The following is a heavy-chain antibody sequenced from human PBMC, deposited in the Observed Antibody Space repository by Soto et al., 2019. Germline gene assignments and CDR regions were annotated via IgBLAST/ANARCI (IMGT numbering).Heavy chain of an antibody. Sequence: QVQLVQSGAEVKKPGSSVKVSCKASGGTFSSYAISWVRQAPGQGLEWMGGIIPIFGTANYAQKFQGRVTIPADESTSTAYTELSSLRSEDTAVYYCAREHWRGMYNWFDPWGQGTLVTVSS. CDR3: AREHWRGMYNWFDP. J-gene: IGHJ5*02. CDR2: IIPIFGTA. V-gene: IGHV1-69*12. CDR1: GGTFSSYA. D-gene: IGHD3-16*01.